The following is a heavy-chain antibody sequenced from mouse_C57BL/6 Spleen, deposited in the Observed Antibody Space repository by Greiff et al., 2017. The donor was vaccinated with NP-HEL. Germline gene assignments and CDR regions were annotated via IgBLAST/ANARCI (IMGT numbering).Heavy chain of an antibody. J-gene: IGHJ1*03. D-gene: IGHD1-1*01. V-gene: IGHV1-85*01. CDR2: IYPRDGST. Sequence: VKLVESGPELVKPGASVKLSCKASGYTFTSYDINWVKQRPGQGLEWIGWIYPRDGSTKYNEKFKGKATLTVDTSSSTAYMELHSLTSEDSAVYFCAIYYGSSYRYFDVWGTGTTVTVSS. CDR1: GYTFTSYD. CDR3: AIYYGSSYRYFDV.